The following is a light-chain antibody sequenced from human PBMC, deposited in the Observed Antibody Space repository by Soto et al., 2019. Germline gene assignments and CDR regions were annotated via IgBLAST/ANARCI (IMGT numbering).Light chain of an antibody. CDR3: QQRTNWPPT. Sequence: EIVLTQSPATLSLSPGERATLSCRASQSVSSYLAWYQQKPGQAPRLLIYDTSNRATGIPARFSASGSGTDFTDTISRLEPEDFAVYYCQQRTNWPPTFGGGTKVEIK. CDR1: QSVSSY. J-gene: IGKJ4*01. V-gene: IGKV3-11*01. CDR2: DTS.